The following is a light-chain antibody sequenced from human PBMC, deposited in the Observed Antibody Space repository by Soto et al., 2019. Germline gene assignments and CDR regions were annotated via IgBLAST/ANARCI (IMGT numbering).Light chain of an antibody. CDR1: KNINNY. Sequence: DIHMTQSPSCRSEYVLGGVTITCQAIKNINNYVNWYQQKPGRAPKLLIYDASNLEAGVPSRFRGSGSGTDFTFTISRLQPEDIATYYCQQYENLPTFGQGTRLEIK. CDR3: QQYENLPT. J-gene: IGKJ5*01. CDR2: DAS. V-gene: IGKV1-33*01.